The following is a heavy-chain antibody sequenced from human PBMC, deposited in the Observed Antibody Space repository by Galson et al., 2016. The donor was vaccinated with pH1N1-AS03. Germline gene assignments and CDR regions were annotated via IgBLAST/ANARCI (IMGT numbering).Heavy chain of an antibody. V-gene: IGHV1-18*01. CDR2: ISAYNGNT. CDR1: GYTFTSYG. CDR3: AKVGGEGYNWYFYGTDV. J-gene: IGHJ6*02. Sequence: SVKVSCKASGYTFTSYGITWVRQAPGQGLEWMGWISAYNGNTKYAQKFPGRVTMTTDTSTSTAYMELRSLRSDDTAVYYCAKVGGEGYNWYFYGTDVWGQGTTDTVSS. D-gene: IGHD5-24*01.